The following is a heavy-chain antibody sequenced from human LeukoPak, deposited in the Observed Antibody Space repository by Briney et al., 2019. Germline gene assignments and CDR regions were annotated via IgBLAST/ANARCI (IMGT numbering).Heavy chain of an antibody. J-gene: IGHJ1*01. CDR2: IWYDGSNK. Sequence: GGSLRLSCAASGFTFSSYAMHWVRQAPGKGLEWVAVIWYDGSNKYYADSVKGRFTISRDNSKNTLYLQMNSLRAEDTAVYYCAKEAELDPEYFQHWGQGTLVTVSS. CDR1: GFTFSSYA. V-gene: IGHV3-33*06. CDR3: AKEAELDPEYFQH. D-gene: IGHD1-26*01.